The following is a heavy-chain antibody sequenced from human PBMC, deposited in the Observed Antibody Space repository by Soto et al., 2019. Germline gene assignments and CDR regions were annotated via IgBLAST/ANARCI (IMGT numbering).Heavy chain of an antibody. CDR2: ISGSGGST. CDR3: AKGYDNYYDSSGYYSY. D-gene: IGHD3-22*01. CDR1: GFTFSSYA. J-gene: IGHJ4*02. Sequence: EVQLLESGGGLVQPGGSLRLSCAASGFTFSSYAMSWVRQAPGKGLEWVSAISGSGGSTYYADSVKGRFTNSRDNSKNTLYLQMNSLRAEDTAVYYCAKGYDNYYDSSGYYSYWGQGTLVTVSS. V-gene: IGHV3-23*01.